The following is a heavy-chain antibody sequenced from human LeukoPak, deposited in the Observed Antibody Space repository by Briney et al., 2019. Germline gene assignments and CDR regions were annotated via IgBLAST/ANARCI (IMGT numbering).Heavy chain of an antibody. CDR1: GFAFSMYW. D-gene: IGHD2-15*01. V-gene: IGHV3-7*01. CDR3: ARWSSYLGHY. Sequence: GGTLRLSCAASGFAFSMYWMSGVPEAPEKGQEWVGNINHDGSEKYYVDSVKGRLTISRDNAKNALYPQMNGLSAEDTAVYDCARWSSYLGHYWGRG. J-gene: IGHJ4*02. CDR2: INHDGSEK.